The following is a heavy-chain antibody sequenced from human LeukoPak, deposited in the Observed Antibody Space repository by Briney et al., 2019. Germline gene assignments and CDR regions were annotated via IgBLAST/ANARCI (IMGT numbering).Heavy chain of an antibody. J-gene: IGHJ4*02. CDR1: GESITYYY. V-gene: IGHV4-4*07. D-gene: IGHD5-12*01. CDR2: IYSSGST. CDR3: ARHKGGYTVYYFDY. Sequence: PSETLSLTCTVSGESITYYYWSWIRQPAAKGLEWIGRIYSSGSTNYNPSLKSRVTMSLDTSKKQFSLKLTSVTAADTAVYYCARHKGGYTVYYFDYWGQGTLVTVSS.